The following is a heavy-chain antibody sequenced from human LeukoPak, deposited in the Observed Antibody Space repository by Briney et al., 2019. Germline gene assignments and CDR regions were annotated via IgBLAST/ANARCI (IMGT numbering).Heavy chain of an antibody. J-gene: IGHJ4*02. D-gene: IGHD2-21*02. CDR3: VKEDSYQSLLYYFDY. Sequence: GGSLRLSCAASGFTFSNFAMRWVRQAPGKGLEWVSSTSGDGVGTYYADSVKGRFTISRDNSKNSVNLQMNSLRVEDTAVYYCVKEDSYQSLLYYFDYWGQGALVTVSS. V-gene: IGHV3-23*01. CDR1: GFTFSNFA. CDR2: TSGDGVGT.